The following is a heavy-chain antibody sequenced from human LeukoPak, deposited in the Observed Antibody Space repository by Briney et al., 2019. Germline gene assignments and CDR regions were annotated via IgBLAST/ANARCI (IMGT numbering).Heavy chain of an antibody. V-gene: IGHV4-59*08. CDR1: GGSISSDY. Sequence: KPSETLSLTCTVSGGSISSDYWQWIRQPPGKGLEWVGYIYNSGNNHYNSSLKSRVTISIDTSKNQFSLKLAYVTAADTAVYYCATRGYWGQGTLVAVSS. J-gene: IGHJ4*02. D-gene: IGHD3-10*01. CDR3: ATRGY. CDR2: IYNSGNN.